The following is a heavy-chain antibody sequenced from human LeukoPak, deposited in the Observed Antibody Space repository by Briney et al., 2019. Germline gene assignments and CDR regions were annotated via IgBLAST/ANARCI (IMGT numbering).Heavy chain of an antibody. V-gene: IGHV4-34*01. CDR3: ARRSYLGYCSSTSCYTRDY. CDR2: INHSGST. D-gene: IGHD2-2*02. Sequence: SETLSLTCAVYGGSFSGYYWSWIRQPPGKGLEWIGEINHSGSTNYNPSLKSRVTISVDTSKNQFSLKLSSVTAADTAVYYCARRSYLGYCSSTSCYTRDYWGQGTLVTVSS. CDR1: GGSFSGYY. J-gene: IGHJ4*02.